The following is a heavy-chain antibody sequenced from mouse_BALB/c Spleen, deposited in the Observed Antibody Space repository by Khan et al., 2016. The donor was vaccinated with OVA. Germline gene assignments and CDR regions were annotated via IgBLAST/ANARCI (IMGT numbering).Heavy chain of an antibody. Sequence: QVQLQQSGPELVRPGVSVKISCKGSGYTFTDYAMHWVKQSHAKSLEWIGLISTYSGNTNYKQTFKGKATMTVEQSYSTAYMELARLTSEDSAIYYCTRPAYDGYYDYWGQGTTLTVSS. J-gene: IGHJ2*01. CDR3: TRPAYDGYYDY. D-gene: IGHD2-3*01. V-gene: IGHV1S137*01. CDR2: ISTYSGNT. CDR1: GYTFTDYA.